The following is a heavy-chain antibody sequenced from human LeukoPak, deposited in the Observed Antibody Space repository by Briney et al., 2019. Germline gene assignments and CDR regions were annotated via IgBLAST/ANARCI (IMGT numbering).Heavy chain of an antibody. Sequence: ASVKVSCKTSGYTFSRYYIHWVRQAPGQGLEWMGRINPNSGGTNYAQKFQGRVTMTRDTSISTAYMELSRLRSDDTAVYYCARTENGSYMEYWGQGTLVTVSS. V-gene: IGHV1-2*06. CDR3: ARTENGSYMEY. J-gene: IGHJ4*02. CDR2: INPNSGGT. CDR1: GYTFSRYY. D-gene: IGHD1-26*01.